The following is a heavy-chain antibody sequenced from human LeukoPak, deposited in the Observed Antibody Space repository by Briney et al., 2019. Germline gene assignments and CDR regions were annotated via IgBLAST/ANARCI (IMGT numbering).Heavy chain of an antibody. CDR3: ARDPGGESSGPFFDF. Sequence: GGSLRLFCAASGFTFSSYAMHWVRQAPGKGLEWVAVISYDGSNKYYAGSVKGRFTISRDNSKNTLYLQMNSLRAEDTAVYYCARDPGGESSGPFFDFWGQGTLVTVSS. D-gene: IGHD3-22*01. CDR2: ISYDGSNK. CDR1: GFTFSSYA. V-gene: IGHV3-30-3*01. J-gene: IGHJ4*02.